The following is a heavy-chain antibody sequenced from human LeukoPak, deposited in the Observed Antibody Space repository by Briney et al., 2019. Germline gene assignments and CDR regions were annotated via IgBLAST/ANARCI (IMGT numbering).Heavy chain of an antibody. J-gene: IGHJ4*02. CDR2: IYYSGST. V-gene: IGHV4-59*01. CDR1: VGSISSYY. D-gene: IGHD6-13*01. CDR3: ARAAGPLAAPDF. Sequence: SETLSLTCTVSVGSISSYYWSWIRQPPGKGLEWIGYIYYSGSTNYNPSLKGRVTISVDTSKNQFSLKLSSVTAADTAVYYCARAAGPLAAPDFWGQGTPVTVSS.